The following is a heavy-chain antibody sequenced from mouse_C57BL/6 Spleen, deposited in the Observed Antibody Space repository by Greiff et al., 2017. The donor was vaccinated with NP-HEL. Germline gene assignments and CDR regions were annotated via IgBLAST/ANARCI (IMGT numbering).Heavy chain of an antibody. CDR2: IDPGGGGT. D-gene: IGHD1-1*02. CDR3: ARAGGYGDY. V-gene: IGHV1-62-3*01. Sequence: QVQLQQPGAELVKPGASVKLSCKASGYTFTSYWMHWVKQRPGRGLEWIGRIDPGGGGTKYNGKFKGKATLTADKSSSTAYMQLSSLTSEDSAVYVCARAGGYGDYWGQGTTLTVSA. CDR1: GYTFTSYW. J-gene: IGHJ2*01.